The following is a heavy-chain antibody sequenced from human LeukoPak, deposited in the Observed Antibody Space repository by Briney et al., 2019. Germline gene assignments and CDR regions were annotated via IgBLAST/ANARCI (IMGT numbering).Heavy chain of an antibody. Sequence: GESLKISCQVSGYIFTHYWIGWVRQMPGKGRESMGIIYPADSDTTYSPSFQGQVTISADKSIDTVYLQWSSLKASDTAMYYCARQSRDGSKTRGYFFDHWGQGTLVTVSS. D-gene: IGHD3-10*01. CDR1: GYIFTHYW. J-gene: IGHJ5*02. CDR3: ARQSRDGSKTRGYFFDH. V-gene: IGHV5-51*01. CDR2: IYPADSDT.